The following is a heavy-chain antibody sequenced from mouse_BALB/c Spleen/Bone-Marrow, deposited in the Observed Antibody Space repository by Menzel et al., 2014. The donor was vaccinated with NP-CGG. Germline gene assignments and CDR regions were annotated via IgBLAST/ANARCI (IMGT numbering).Heavy chain of an antibody. CDR1: GFNIKDTY. Sequence: VQLQRSGAELVKPGASVKLSCTASGFNIKDTYMHWVKQRPEQGLEWIGRIDPANGNTKYDPKFQGKATITADTSSNTAYLQLSSLTSEDTAVYYCARDSPYAMDYWGQGTSVTVSS. J-gene: IGHJ4*01. CDR2: IDPANGNT. V-gene: IGHV14-3*02. CDR3: ARDSPYAMDY.